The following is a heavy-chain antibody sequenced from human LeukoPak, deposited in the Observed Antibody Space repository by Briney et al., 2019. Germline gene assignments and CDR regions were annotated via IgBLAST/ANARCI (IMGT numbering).Heavy chain of an antibody. CDR3: ARDFGGNSDF. CDR2: MNVEGSVT. D-gene: IGHD4-23*01. V-gene: IGHV3-74*01. CDR1: GFTVSSYW. J-gene: IGHJ4*02. Sequence: GGSLRLSCAASGFTVSSYWMHWVRQVPGKGLVWVSRMNVEGSVTSYADFVKGRFTISGDIAKNTLYLQMNTLTAEDTAVYYCARDFGGNSDFWGQGTLVTVSS.